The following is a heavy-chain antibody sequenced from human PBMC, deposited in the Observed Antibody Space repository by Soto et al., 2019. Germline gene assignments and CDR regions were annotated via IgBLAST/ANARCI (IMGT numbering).Heavy chain of an antibody. Sequence: QVQLVQSGAGVKKHGASVKVSCKASGYTFTRYGISWVRQAPGQGLEWMGWISAYNGNTNYAQKLQGRVTMTTDTATRTADMELRSLRTYDTAVYYGASGYYDSQTLALGAFDIWGQGTMVTVSS. CDR2: ISAYNGNT. CDR1: GYTFTRYG. V-gene: IGHV1-18*04. J-gene: IGHJ3*02. D-gene: IGHD3-22*01. CDR3: ASGYYDSQTLALGAFDI.